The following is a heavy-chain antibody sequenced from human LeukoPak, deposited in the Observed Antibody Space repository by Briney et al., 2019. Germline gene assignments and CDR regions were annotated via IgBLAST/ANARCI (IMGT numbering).Heavy chain of an antibody. V-gene: IGHV1-69*04. CDR3: ARDRNSDPYGMDV. D-gene: IGHD1-14*01. Sequence: SVKVSCKASGGTFSSYAISWVRQAPGQGLEWMGRIIPILGIANYAQKFQGRVTITADKSTSTAYMELSSLRSEDTAVYYCARDRNSDPYGMDVWGQGTTVTVSS. CDR1: GGTFSSYA. CDR2: IIPILGIA. J-gene: IGHJ6*02.